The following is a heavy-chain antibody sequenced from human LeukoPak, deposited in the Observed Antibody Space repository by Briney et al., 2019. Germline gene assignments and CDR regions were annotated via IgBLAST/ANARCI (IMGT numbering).Heavy chain of an antibody. J-gene: IGHJ6*02. V-gene: IGHV4-39*01. Sequence: SETLSLTCTVSGVSISSSSYYWGWIRQPPGKGLEWIGSIYYSGSTYYNPSLKSRVTISVDTSKNQFSLKLSSVTAADTAVYYCARHPSMDVWGQGTTVTVSS. CDR1: GVSISSSSYY. CDR3: ARHPSMDV. CDR2: IYYSGST.